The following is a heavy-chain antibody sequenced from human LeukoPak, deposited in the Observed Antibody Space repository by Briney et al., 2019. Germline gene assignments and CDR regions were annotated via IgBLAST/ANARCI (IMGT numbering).Heavy chain of an antibody. J-gene: IGHJ4*02. D-gene: IGHD3-22*01. CDR1: GITVSNYG. V-gene: IGHV3-23*01. Sequence: PGGSLRLSCSVSGITVSNYGMSWVRQAPGKGLEWVAGISDSSGGTKYADSVKGRFTISRDNPKNTLYLQMNSLRAEDTAVYFCAKRGVVIRVILVGFHKEAYYFDSWGQGALVTVSS. CDR3: AKRGVVIRVILVGFHKEAYYFDS. CDR2: ISDSSGGT.